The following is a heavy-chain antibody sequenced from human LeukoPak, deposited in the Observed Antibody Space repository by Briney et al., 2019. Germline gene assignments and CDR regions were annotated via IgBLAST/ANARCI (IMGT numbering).Heavy chain of an antibody. CDR2: INHSGST. Sequence: NSSETLSLTCAVYGGSFSGYYWSWIRQPPGKGLEWIGEINHSGSTNYNPSLKSRVTISVDTSKNQFSLKLNSVTAADTAMYYCARRGGGSSPLGPGNHGFDYWGQGTLVTVSS. CDR3: ARRGGGSSPLGPGNHGFDY. V-gene: IGHV4-34*01. CDR1: GGSFSGYY. D-gene: IGHD1-26*01. J-gene: IGHJ4*02.